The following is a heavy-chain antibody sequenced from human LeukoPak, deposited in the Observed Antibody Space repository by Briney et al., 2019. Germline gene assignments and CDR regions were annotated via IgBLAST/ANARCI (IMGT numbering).Heavy chain of an antibody. J-gene: IGHJ4*02. CDR1: GFTFSSYA. CDR2: ITGSSAST. V-gene: IGHV3-23*01. D-gene: IGHD3-22*01. CDR3: AKLDYYDTH. Sequence: AGGSLRLSCAASGFTFSSYAMSWVRQAPGKGLEWVSSITGSSASTYYADSVKGRFTISRDNSKNTLYLQMNSLRAKDTAVYFCAKLDYYDTHWGQGTLVTVSS.